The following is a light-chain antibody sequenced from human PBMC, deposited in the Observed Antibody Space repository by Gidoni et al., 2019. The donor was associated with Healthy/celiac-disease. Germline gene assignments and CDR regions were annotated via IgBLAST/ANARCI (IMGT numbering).Light chain of an antibody. CDR3: QQYYSTPWT. V-gene: IGKV4-1*01. Sequence: DIVMTQSPHSLAVSLGERATINCKSSQSVLYSSNNKNYLAWYQQKPGQPPKLLMYWASTRESGVPDRFSGSGSGTDFTLTISSLQAEDVAVYYCQQYYSTPWTFGQGTKVEIK. CDR2: WAS. CDR1: QSVLYSSNNKNY. J-gene: IGKJ1*01.